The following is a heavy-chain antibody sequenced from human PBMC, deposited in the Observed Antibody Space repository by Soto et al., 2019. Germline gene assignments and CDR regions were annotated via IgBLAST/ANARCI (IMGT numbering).Heavy chain of an antibody. CDR3: ARTGARYFDWSRDYYYYYGMDV. Sequence: EVQLVQSGAEVKKPGESLKISCKGSGYSFTSYWIGWVRQMPGKGLEWMGIIYPGDSDTRYSPSFQGQVTISADKSISTAYLQGSSLKASDTAMYYCARTGARYFDWSRDYYYYYGMDVWGQGTTVTVSS. CDR2: IYPGDSDT. D-gene: IGHD3-9*01. V-gene: IGHV5-51*01. J-gene: IGHJ6*02. CDR1: GYSFTSYW.